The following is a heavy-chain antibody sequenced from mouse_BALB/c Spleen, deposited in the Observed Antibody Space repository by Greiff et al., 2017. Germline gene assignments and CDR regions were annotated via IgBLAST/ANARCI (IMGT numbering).Heavy chain of an antibody. J-gene: IGHJ4*01. Sequence: EVMLVESGGGLVQPGGSRKLSCAASGFTFSSFGMHWVRPAPEKGLEWVAYISSGSSTIYYADTVKGRFPISRDNPKNTLFLQMNSLRSEDTAMYYCARSLWGGYAMDYWGQGTSVTVSS. CDR2: ISSGSSTI. CDR1: GFTFSSFG. CDR3: ARSLWGGYAMDY. V-gene: IGHV5-17*02.